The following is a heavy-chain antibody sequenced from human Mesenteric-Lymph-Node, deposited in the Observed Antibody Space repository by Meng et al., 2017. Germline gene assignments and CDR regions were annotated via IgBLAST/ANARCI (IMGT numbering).Heavy chain of an antibody. Sequence: GESLKISCAVSGFTFSSYAMSWVRQAPGKGLEWVSAISGSGGSTYYADSVKGRFTISRDNSKNTLYLQMNSLRAEDTAVYYCARDRASRYTWFDPWGQGTLVTVSS. CDR2: ISGSGGST. V-gene: IGHV3-23*01. CDR3: ARDRASRYTWFDP. D-gene: IGHD2-2*02. CDR1: GFTFSSYA. J-gene: IGHJ5*02.